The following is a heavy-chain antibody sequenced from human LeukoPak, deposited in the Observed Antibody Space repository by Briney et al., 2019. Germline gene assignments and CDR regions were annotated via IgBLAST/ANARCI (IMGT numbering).Heavy chain of an antibody. CDR3: ASAITMVRGVITTIFDY. Sequence: GGSLRLSCAASGFTFSSHWMHWVRQAPGKGLVWVSRIYSDGSNTIYADSVKGRFTISRDNAKNTLYLQMNSLRAEDTAVYYCASAITMVRGVITTIFDYWGQGTLVTVSS. J-gene: IGHJ4*02. CDR2: IYSDGSNT. V-gene: IGHV3-74*01. CDR1: GFTFSSHW. D-gene: IGHD3-10*01.